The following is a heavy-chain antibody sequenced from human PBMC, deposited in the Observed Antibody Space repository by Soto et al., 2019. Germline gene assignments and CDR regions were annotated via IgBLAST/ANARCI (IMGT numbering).Heavy chain of an antibody. Sequence: AGGSLRLSCAASGFTFSDYYMSWIRQAPGKGLEWVSYISSSGSTIYYADSVKGRFTISRDNAKNSLYLQMNSLRAEDTAVYYCAREYLPLCPRGVWFDPWGQGTLVTVSS. D-gene: IGHD2-21*01. J-gene: IGHJ5*02. CDR3: AREYLPLCPRGVWFDP. CDR2: ISSSGSTI. V-gene: IGHV3-11*01. CDR1: GFTFSDYY.